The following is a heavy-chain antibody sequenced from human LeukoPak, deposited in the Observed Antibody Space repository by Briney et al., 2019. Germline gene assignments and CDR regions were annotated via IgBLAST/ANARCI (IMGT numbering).Heavy chain of an antibody. D-gene: IGHD6-6*01. J-gene: IGHJ6*02. CDR1: GYTFTSYG. CDR3: ARASLGRATSSVTRDYYYGMDV. V-gene: IGHV1-18*01. CDR2: ISAYNGNT. Sequence: ASVKVSCKASGYTFTSYGISWVRQAPGQGLEWMGWISAYNGNTNYAQKLQGRVTMTTDTSTSTAYMELRSLRSDDTAVYYCARASLGRATSSVTRDYYYGMDVWGQGTTVTVSS.